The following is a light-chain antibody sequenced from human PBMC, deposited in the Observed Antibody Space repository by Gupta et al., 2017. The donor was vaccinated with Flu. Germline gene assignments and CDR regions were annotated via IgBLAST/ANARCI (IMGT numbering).Light chain of an antibody. J-gene: IGLJ2*01. V-gene: IGLV6-57*01. CDR2: EDG. CDR3: QSYEV. Sequence: SPGKTVTISCTRSSGSIGINYVQWYQQRPGTSPKNMIYEDGQRPSGVPDRLSGSNDRSSNSAYLTISGLKNEDEADYYCQSYEVFGGGTKLTVL. CDR1: SGSIGINY.